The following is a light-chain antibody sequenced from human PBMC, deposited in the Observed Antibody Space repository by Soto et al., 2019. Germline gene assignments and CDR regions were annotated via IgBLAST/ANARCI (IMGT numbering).Light chain of an antibody. CDR2: GAS. V-gene: IGKV3-20*01. CDR3: HHYGGSPIT. J-gene: IGKJ5*01. Sequence: EIVLTQSPCTLSLSPGERATFSCRASQSVSSNYLACYQQKPGQAPRLLIYGASTRATGIPDRFSGSGSGTDFTLTISRLEPEDFAVYYCHHYGGSPITFGQGTRLEIK. CDR1: QSVSSNY.